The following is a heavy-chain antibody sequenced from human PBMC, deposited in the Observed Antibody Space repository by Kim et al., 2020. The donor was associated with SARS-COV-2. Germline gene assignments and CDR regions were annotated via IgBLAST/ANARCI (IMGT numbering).Heavy chain of an antibody. V-gene: IGHV3-64*01. CDR2: ISSNGGST. CDR3: ARDARYYDSSGYSDY. D-gene: IGHD3-22*01. CDR1: GFTFSSYA. J-gene: IGHJ4*02. Sequence: GGSLRLSCAASGFTFSSYAMHWVRQAPGKGLEYVSAISSNGGSTYYANSVKGRFTISRDNSKNTLYLQMGSLRAEDMAVYYCARDARYYDSSGYSDYWGQGTLVTVSS.